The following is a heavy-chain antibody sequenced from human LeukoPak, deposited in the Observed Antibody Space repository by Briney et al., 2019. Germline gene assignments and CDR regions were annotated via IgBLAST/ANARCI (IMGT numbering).Heavy chain of an antibody. CDR1: GGSISSGSYY. CDR2: IYYSGST. J-gene: IGHJ4*02. D-gene: IGHD1-26*01. Sequence: SETLSLTCTVSGGSISSGSYYWSWIRQPAGKGLEWIGYIYYSGSTYYNPSLKSRVTISVDTSKNQFSLKLSSVTAADTAVYYCARVSGSYYDGYYFDYWGQGTLVTVSS. CDR3: ARVSGSYYDGYYFDY. V-gene: IGHV4-30-4*08.